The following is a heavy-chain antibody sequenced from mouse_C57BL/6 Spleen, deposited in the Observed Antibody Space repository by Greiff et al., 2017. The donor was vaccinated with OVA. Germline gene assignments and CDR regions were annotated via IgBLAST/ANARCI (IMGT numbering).Heavy chain of an antibody. CDR3: ARNYGSSYVDWYFDV. CDR1: GYTFTDYN. CDR2: INPNNGGT. V-gene: IGHV1-18*01. Sequence: EVQGVESGPELVKPGASVKIPCKASGYTFTDYNMDWVKQSHGKSLEWIGDINPNNGGTIYNQKFKGKATLTVDKSSSTAYMELRSLTSEDTAVYYCARNYGSSYVDWYFDVWGTGTTVTVSS. D-gene: IGHD1-1*01. J-gene: IGHJ1*03.